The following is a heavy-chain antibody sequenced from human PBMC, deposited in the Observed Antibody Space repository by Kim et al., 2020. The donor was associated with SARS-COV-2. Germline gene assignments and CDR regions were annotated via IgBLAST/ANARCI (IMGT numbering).Heavy chain of an antibody. Sequence: GGSLRLSCAASGFTFSDYYMSWIRQAPGKGLEWVSYISSSGSTIYYADAVKGRFTISRDNAKNSLYLQMNSLRAEDTAVYYCARAVGWFGEPDWYFDLWGRGTLVTVSS. CDR1: GFTFSDYY. D-gene: IGHD3-10*01. J-gene: IGHJ2*01. V-gene: IGHV3-11*01. CDR3: ARAVGWFGEPDWYFDL. CDR2: ISSSGSTI.